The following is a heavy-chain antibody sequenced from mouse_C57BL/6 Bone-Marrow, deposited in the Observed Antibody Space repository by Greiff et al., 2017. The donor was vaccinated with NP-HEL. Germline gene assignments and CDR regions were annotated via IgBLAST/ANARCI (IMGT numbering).Heavy chain of an antibody. V-gene: IGHV5-4*03. CDR3: ARAPPYGYDGGYYAMDY. CDR1: GFTFSSYA. D-gene: IGHD2-2*01. Sequence: EVKVVESGGGLVKPGGSLKLSCAASGFTFSSYAMSWVRQTPEKRLEWVATISDGGSYTSYPDNVKGRFTISRDNAKNNLYLQMSHLKSEDTAMYYCARAPPYGYDGGYYAMDYWGQGTSVTVSS. CDR2: ISDGGSYT. J-gene: IGHJ4*01.